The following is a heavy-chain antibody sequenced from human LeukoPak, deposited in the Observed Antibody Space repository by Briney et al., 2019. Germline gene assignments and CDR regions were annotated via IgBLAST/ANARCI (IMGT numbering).Heavy chain of an antibody. CDR2: IYPGGSET. J-gene: IGHJ4*02. CDR3: ARASRDGYNQNFDH. Sequence: GESLKISCKGLGYSFSSYWNAWVRQRPGKGLEWMGIIYPGGSETRYDPSFQGQVTISADSSTSTAYLQWSSLRASDTAMYYCARASRDGYNQNFDHWGQGTLVTVSS. CDR1: GYSFSSYW. V-gene: IGHV5-51*01. D-gene: IGHD5-24*01.